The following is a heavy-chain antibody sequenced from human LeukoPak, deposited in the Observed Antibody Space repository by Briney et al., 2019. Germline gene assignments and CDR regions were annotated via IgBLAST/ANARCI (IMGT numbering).Heavy chain of an antibody. Sequence: GASVKVSCKASGGTFSSYAISWVRQAPGQGLEWMGGIIPIFGTANYAQKFQGRVTITTDESTSTAYMELSSLRSEDTAVYYCARVVRGDFWSGYYKVYYYYMDVWGKGTTVTVSS. CDR2: IIPIFGTA. J-gene: IGHJ6*03. CDR3: ARVVRGDFWSGYYKVYYYYMDV. CDR1: GGTFSSYA. D-gene: IGHD3-3*01. V-gene: IGHV1-69*05.